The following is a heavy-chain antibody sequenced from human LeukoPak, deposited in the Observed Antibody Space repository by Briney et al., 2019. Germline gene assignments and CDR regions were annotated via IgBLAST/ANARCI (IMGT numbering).Heavy chain of an antibody. Sequence: MGWISAYNGNTNYAQKLQGRVTMTTDTSTSTAYMELRSLRSDDTAVYYCAREGIMGRFDYWGQGTLVTVSS. J-gene: IGHJ4*02. V-gene: IGHV1-18*01. D-gene: IGHD3-16*01. CDR3: AREGIMGRFDY. CDR2: ISAYNGNT.